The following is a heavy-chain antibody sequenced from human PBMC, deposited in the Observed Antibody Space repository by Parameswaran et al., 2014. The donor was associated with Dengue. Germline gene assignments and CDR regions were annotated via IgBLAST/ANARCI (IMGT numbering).Heavy chain of an antibody. CDR3: AKPTSDYSDSHGGPFDI. CDR2: IRSSGSDT. D-gene: IGHD4-11*01. Sequence: WIRQPPGKGLEWVSSIRSSGSDTYYADSVKGRFTISRDNSKNTVYLQMNSLRAEDTAVYYCAKPTSDYSDSHGGPFDIWGQGTMVTVSS. J-gene: IGHJ3*02. V-gene: IGHV3-23*01.